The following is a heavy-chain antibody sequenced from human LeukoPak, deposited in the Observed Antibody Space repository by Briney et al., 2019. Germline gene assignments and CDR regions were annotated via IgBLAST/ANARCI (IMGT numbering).Heavy chain of an antibody. CDR2: IYYSGST. D-gene: IGHD4-11*01. V-gene: IGHV4-39*07. CDR1: GGSISSSSYY. J-gene: IGHJ5*02. CDR3: ASDYNNNWFDP. Sequence: EPSETLSLTCTVSGGSISSSSYYWGWIRQPPGKGLEWIGSIYYSGSTYYNPSLKSRVTISVDTSKNQFSLKLSSVTAADTALYYCASDYNNNWFDPWGQGTLVTVSS.